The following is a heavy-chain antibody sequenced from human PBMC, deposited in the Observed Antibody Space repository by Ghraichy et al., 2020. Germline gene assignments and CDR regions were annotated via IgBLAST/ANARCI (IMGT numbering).Heavy chain of an antibody. CDR2: INPSGGST. CDR1: GYIFTNYY. CDR3: ARESAHIAARRAALIEY. V-gene: IGHV1-46*01. Sequence: ASVKVSCKSSGYIFTNYYLHWVRQAPGQGLEWMGIINPSGGSTTYAQKFRGRATMTRDTSTSTVYMELSSLRSEDTAVYYCARESAHIAARRAALIEYWGQGTLVIVSS. D-gene: IGHD6-6*01. J-gene: IGHJ1*01.